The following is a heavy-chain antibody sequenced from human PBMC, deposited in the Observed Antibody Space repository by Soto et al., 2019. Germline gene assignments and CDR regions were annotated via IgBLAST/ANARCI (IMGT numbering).Heavy chain of an antibody. J-gene: IGHJ4*02. D-gene: IGHD3-16*01. CDR2: ISYDGSNK. V-gene: IGHV3-30-3*01. CDR3: GDGGQPEPIAY. Sequence: GGSLRLSCAASGFTFSSYAMHWVRQAPGKGLEWVAVISYDGSNKYYADSVKGRFTISRDNSKNTLYLQMNSLRAEDTAVYYRGDGGQPEPIAYWARGTPDTVSS. CDR1: GFTFSSYA.